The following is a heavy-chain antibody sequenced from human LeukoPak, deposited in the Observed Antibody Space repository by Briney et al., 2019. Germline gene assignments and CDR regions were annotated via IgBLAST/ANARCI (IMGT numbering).Heavy chain of an antibody. CDR2: IYHTGST. J-gene: IGHJ6*03. CDR3: ARDRKYYYHMDV. CDR1: GGSISSGTYY. Sequence: SETLSLTCTVSGGSISSGTYYWGWLRQSPGKGLVWIGSIYHTGSTYYTPSLKSRVTMSVDTSKNQFSLKLSSLTSANTALYNCARDRKYYYHMDVWGKGTTVTVSS. V-gene: IGHV4-39*07.